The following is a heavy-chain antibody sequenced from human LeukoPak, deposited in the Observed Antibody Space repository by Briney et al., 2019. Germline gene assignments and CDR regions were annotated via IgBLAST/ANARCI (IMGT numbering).Heavy chain of an antibody. CDR3: ARIAVAGHYYYYYMDV. J-gene: IGHJ6*03. CDR2: IRYDGSNK. V-gene: IGHV3-30*02. D-gene: IGHD6-19*01. Sequence: GGSLRLSCAASGFTFSSYGMHWVRQAPGKGLEWVAFIRYDGSNKYYADSVKGRFTISRDNSKNTLYLQMGSLRAEDMAVYYCARIAVAGHYYYYYMDVWGKGTTVTVSS. CDR1: GFTFSSYG.